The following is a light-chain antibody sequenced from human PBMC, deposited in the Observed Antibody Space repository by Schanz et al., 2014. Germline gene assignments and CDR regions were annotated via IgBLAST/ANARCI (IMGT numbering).Light chain of an antibody. CDR2: DVD. CDR1: ASDIGSYNY. V-gene: IGLV2-14*03. Sequence: QSALTQPASVSGSPGQSITISCTGTASDIGSYNYVSWYQHHPARAPKLLIYDVDNRPSAVSTRFSGSKSGNTASLTVSGLQAEDEADYYCSSYAGSINWVFGGGTKLTVL. J-gene: IGLJ3*02. CDR3: SSYAGSINWV.